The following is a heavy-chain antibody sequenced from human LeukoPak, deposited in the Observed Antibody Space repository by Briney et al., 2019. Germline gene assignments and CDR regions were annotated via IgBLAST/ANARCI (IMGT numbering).Heavy chain of an antibody. D-gene: IGHD1-26*01. J-gene: IGHJ4*02. CDR3: AKDVSGSYRLAY. Sequence: GGSLRLSCAASGFTFSSYGIHWVRQAPGKGLEWVAFIRYDGSNKYYADSVKGRFTISRDNSKNTLYLQMNSLRAEDTAVYYCAKDVSGSYRLAYWGQGTLVTVSS. CDR2: IRYDGSNK. CDR1: GFTFSSYG. V-gene: IGHV3-30*02.